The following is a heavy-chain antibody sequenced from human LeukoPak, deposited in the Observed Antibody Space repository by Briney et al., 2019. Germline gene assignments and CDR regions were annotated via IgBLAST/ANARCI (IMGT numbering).Heavy chain of an antibody. J-gene: IGHJ4*02. D-gene: IGHD6-13*01. V-gene: IGHV1-8*02. Sequence: GASVKVSCKASGYTFTGYYMHWVRQAPGQGLEWMGWMKSNSGDTHFAQKFQGRVTMTRNTSISTAFMELSSLRSEDTAVYYCARGEYSSSWYPFDYWGQGSLVTVSS. CDR1: GYTFTGYY. CDR2: MKSNSGDT. CDR3: ARGEYSSSWYPFDY.